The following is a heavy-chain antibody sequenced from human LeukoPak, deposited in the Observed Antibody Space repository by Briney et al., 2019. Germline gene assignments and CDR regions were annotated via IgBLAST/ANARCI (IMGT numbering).Heavy chain of an antibody. V-gene: IGHV1-8*01. D-gene: IGHD2-2*01. CDR2: MNPNSGNT. J-gene: IGHJ3*02. CDR1: GGTFTSYD. CDR3: ARSEHCSSTNCARGAFDI. Sequence: ASVKVSCKASGGTFTSYDINWVRQATGQGLEWMGWMNPNSGNTGYAQKFQGRVTMTRNTSISTAYMELSSLRSEDMAVYYCARSEHCSSTNCARGAFDIWGQGTMVTVSS.